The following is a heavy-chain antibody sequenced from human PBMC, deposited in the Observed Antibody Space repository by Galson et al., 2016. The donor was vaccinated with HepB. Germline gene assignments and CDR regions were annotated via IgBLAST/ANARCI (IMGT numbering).Heavy chain of an antibody. Sequence: SLRLSCAASGFTFSSYAMSWVRQAPGKGLEWVSAISGSGGSTYYADSVKGRFTISRDNSKNTLYLQMNSLRAEDTAVYYWAKGGIAAAGTPWGFDYWGQGTLVTVSS. CDR3: AKGGIAAAGTPWGFDY. V-gene: IGHV3-23*01. CDR1: GFTFSSYA. CDR2: ISGSGGST. J-gene: IGHJ4*02. D-gene: IGHD6-13*01.